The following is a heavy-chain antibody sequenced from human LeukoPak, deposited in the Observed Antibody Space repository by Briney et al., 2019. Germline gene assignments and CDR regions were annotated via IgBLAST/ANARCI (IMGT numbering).Heavy chain of an antibody. V-gene: IGHV3-21*01. J-gene: IGHJ3*02. CDR2: ISNSGSYK. CDR3: ARELITAFRVVIIGAFDI. D-gene: IGHD3-3*01. CDR1: GFTFSTYS. Sequence: GGSLRLSCAASGFTFSTYSMNWVRQAPGKGLEWVSSISNSGSYKYYADSMKGRITISRDNAKNSLYLQMNSLRAEDTAVYYCARELITAFRVVIIGAFDIWGQGTMVTVSS.